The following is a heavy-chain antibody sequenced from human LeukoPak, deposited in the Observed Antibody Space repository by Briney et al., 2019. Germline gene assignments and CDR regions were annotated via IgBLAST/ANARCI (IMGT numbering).Heavy chain of an antibody. CDR2: INPNSGGT. CDR3: ARDRGRRITMIFDY. CDR1: GHTFTGYY. V-gene: IGHV1-2*02. Sequence: GASVKVSCKASGHTFTGYYMHWVRQAPGQGLEWMGWINPNSGGTNYAQKFQGRVTMTRDTSISTAYMELSRLRSHDTAVYYCARDRGRRITMIFDYWGQGTLVTVSS. D-gene: IGHD3-22*01. J-gene: IGHJ4*02.